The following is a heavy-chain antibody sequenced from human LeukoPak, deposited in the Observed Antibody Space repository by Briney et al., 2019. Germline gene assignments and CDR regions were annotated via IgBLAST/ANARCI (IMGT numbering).Heavy chain of an antibody. CDR1: GFNFDSYW. Sequence: GGSLKLSCAASGFNFDSYWMTWVRQAPGKGLEWVANIKKDGSEKYYVDSVKGRFTISRDNAKNSLTLQMNSLRAEDTAVYYCARQAAYYYNSGSYYRWFDPWGQGTLVAVSS. D-gene: IGHD3-10*01. J-gene: IGHJ5*02. V-gene: IGHV3-7*01. CDR2: IKKDGSEK. CDR3: ARQAAYYYNSGSYYRWFDP.